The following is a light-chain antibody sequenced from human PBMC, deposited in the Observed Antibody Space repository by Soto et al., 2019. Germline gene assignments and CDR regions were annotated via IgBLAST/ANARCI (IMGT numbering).Light chain of an antibody. J-gene: IGKJ2*02. CDR1: QSLYNSF. Sequence: EIVLTQSPGTLSLSPGERATLSCRASQSLYNSFLAWYQQKPGQTPRLLINAVSNRATGVPDRFSGSGSWLDFTLTISRLEPDDFAVYYCQQYGSPPRTFCQGTKVES. CDR3: QQYGSPPRT. CDR2: AVS. V-gene: IGKV3-20*01.